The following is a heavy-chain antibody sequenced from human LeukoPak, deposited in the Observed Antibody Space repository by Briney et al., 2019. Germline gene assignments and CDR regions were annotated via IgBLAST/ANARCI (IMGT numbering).Heavy chain of an antibody. D-gene: IGHD4-17*01. J-gene: IGHJ4*02. CDR3: VNNPTLTTYTDY. CDR2: IRYDANNK. Sequence: PGGSLRLSCAASGFTFSSYGMHWVRQAPGKGLEWVAFIRYDANNKYYADSVEGRFTISRDNSKNTLYLQMNSLRAENTAVYYCVNNPTLTTYTDYWGQGTLVTVSS. V-gene: IGHV3-30*02. CDR1: GFTFSSYG.